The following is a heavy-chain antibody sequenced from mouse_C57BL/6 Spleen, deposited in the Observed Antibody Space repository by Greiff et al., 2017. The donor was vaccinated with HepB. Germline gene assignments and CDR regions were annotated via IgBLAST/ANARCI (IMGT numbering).Heavy chain of an antibody. V-gene: IGHV1-82*01. Sequence: VQLVESGPELVKPGASVKISCKASGYAFSSSWMNWVKQRPGKGLEWIGRIYPGDGDTNYNGKFKGKATLTADKSSSTAYMQLSSLTSEDSAVYFCAREGDYGSSLYAMDYWGQGTSVTVSS. J-gene: IGHJ4*01. CDR1: GYAFSSSW. D-gene: IGHD1-1*01. CDR3: AREGDYGSSLYAMDY. CDR2: IYPGDGDT.